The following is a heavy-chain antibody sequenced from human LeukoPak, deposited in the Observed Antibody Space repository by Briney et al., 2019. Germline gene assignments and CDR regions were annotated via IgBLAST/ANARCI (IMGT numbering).Heavy chain of an antibody. D-gene: IGHD3-10*01. V-gene: IGHV4-59*08. CDR2: IFYSGST. Sequence: SETLSLTCTVSGGSISGYYWSWIRQPPGKGLEWIGYIFYSGSTNYNPSLKSRVTISVDTSKNQFSLKLSSVTAADTAVYYCGRRMAYYYGSEAFDIWGQGTMVTVSS. J-gene: IGHJ3*02. CDR1: GGSISGYY. CDR3: GRRMAYYYGSEAFDI.